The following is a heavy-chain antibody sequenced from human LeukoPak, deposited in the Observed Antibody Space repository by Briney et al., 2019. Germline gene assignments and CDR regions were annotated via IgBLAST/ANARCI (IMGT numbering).Heavy chain of an antibody. CDR1: GGTFSSYA. V-gene: IGHV1-69*04. CDR2: IIPILGIA. Sequence: GASVKVSCKASGGTFSSYAISWVRQAPGQGLEWMGRIIPILGIANYAQKFQGRVTITADKSTSTPYMELSSLTSEDTAVYYCAVQYGSGSKIDYWGQGTLVTVSS. CDR3: AVQYGSGSKIDY. J-gene: IGHJ4*02. D-gene: IGHD3-10*01.